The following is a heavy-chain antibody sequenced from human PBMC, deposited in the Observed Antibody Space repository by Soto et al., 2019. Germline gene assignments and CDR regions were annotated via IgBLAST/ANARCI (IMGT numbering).Heavy chain of an antibody. CDR2: IYYSGST. D-gene: IGHD3-9*01. Sequence: PSETLSLTCTVSGGSISSGDYYWSWIRQPPGKGLEWIGYIYYSGSTYYNPSLKCRVTISVDTSKNQFSLKLSSVTAADTAVYYCARGIHDMLTGYYKPLDYWGQGTLVTVSS. J-gene: IGHJ4*02. V-gene: IGHV4-30-4*01. CDR1: GGSISSGDYY. CDR3: ARGIHDMLTGYYKPLDY.